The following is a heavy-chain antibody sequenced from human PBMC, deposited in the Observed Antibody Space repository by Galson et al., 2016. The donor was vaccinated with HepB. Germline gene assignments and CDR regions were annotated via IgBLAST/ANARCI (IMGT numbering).Heavy chain of an antibody. CDR2: IFPGDSDT. Sequence: QSGAEVKKPGESLKISCKASGYAFTSNWIGWVRQMPGKGLEWMGIIFPGDSDTKYNPSFQGQVTMSVDKSTNTAYLQWYSLRASDTAIYYCGRGQIDFDFWGQGTLVTVSS. D-gene: IGHD2/OR15-2a*01. J-gene: IGHJ4*02. CDR1: GYAFTSNW. V-gene: IGHV5-51*03. CDR3: GRGQIDFDF.